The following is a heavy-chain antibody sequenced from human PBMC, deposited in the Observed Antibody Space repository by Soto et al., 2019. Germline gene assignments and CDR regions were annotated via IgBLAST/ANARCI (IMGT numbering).Heavy chain of an antibody. CDR3: ARVGDIVVVPAAKNYYYYGMDG. J-gene: IGHJ6*02. CDR1: GYTFTSYG. D-gene: IGHD2-2*01. V-gene: IGHV1-18*01. Sequence: QVQQVQSGAEVKKPGASVKVSCKASGYTFTSYGISWVRQAPGQGPDGMGWISAYNGNTNYAQKLQGRVTMTTDTTTSTAYMELRSLRSDDTAVYYCARVGDIVVVPAAKNYYYYGMDGGGQGTTVTVSS. CDR2: ISAYNGNT.